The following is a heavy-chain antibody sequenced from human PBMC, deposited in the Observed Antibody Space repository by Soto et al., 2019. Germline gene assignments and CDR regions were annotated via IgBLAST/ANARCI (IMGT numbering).Heavy chain of an antibody. CDR3: AIDNGYESDY. Sequence: QVQLVQSGAEVKKPGASVKVSCQASGYTFTSYGISWVRQAHGQGLERMGGISAYNGNTNYAQKFQGRVTMTTDTFTSADYMELRSLRSDDTAVYYLAIDNGYESDYWGQGTLVTVSA. V-gene: IGHV1-18*01. J-gene: IGHJ4*02. CDR1: GYTFTSYG. D-gene: IGHD5-12*01. CDR2: ISAYNGNT.